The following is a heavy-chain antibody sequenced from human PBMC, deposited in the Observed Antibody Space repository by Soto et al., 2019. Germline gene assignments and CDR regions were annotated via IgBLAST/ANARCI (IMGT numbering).Heavy chain of an antibody. V-gene: IGHV3-21*06. CDR1: GFTFSSDT. Sequence: GGSLRLSCAASGFTFSSDTMNWVRQAPGKGLEWVSSISGSSTYIYYADSVKGRFTISRDNAKNSLHLQMNSLRAEDTAVYYCARREYDILTGYYMVHWGQGTLVTVSS. D-gene: IGHD3-9*01. CDR2: ISGSSTYI. CDR3: ARREYDILTGYYMVH. J-gene: IGHJ4*02.